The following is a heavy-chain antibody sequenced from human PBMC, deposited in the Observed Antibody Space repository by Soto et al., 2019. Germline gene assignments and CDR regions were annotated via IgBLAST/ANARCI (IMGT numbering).Heavy chain of an antibody. V-gene: IGHV1-46*01. CDR2: INPSGGST. CDR3: ARLTTYFWSGHLPYGMDV. Sequence: VNVSCKEHRYTFTSYDTHWVRQSPGQGLEWMRIINPSGGSTSYAQKFQGRVTMTRDTSTSTVYMELSSLRSEDTAVYYCARLTTYFWSGHLPYGMDVLGQGNTVTVS. J-gene: IGHJ6*01. CDR1: RYTFTSYD. D-gene: IGHD3-3*01.